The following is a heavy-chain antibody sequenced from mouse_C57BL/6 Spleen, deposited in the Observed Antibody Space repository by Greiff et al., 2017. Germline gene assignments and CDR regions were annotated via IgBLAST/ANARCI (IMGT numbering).Heavy chain of an antibody. J-gene: IGHJ2*01. CDR3: AREGYDYGKGYY. V-gene: IGHV1-81*01. CDR2: IYPRSGNT. D-gene: IGHD1-1*01. CDR1: GYTFTSYG. Sequence: QVQLQQSGAELARPGASVKLSRKASGYTFTSYGISWVKQRTGQGLEWIGEIYPRSGNTYYNEKFKGKATLTSDKSSSTAYMELRSLTSEDSAVYFCAREGYDYGKGYYWGQGTTLTVSS.